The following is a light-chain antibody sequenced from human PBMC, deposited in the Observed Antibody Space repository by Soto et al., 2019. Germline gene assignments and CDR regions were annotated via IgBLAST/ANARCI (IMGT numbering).Light chain of an antibody. V-gene: IGKV3-20*01. CDR1: QSVNSNY. CDR2: GAS. CDR3: QQYGRSPRT. Sequence: TVLTQSPGTLSLSPGERATLSCRASQSVNSNYLAWYQQKPGQAPRLLIYGASSRATGIPDRFSGSGSGTDFILTISRLEPDDFAVYYCQQYGRSPRTFGQGTKVDI. J-gene: IGKJ1*01.